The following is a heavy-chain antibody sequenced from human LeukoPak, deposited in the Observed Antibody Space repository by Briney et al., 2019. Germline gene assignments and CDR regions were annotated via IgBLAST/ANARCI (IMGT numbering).Heavy chain of an antibody. CDR1: GGSFSGYY. D-gene: IGHD1-26*01. CDR2: INHSGST. CDR3: ARDPAPYSGSYYYFDY. V-gene: IGHV4-34*01. Sequence: SETLSLTCAVYGGSFSGYYWSWIRQSPGKGLEWIGEINHSGSTNYNPSLKSRVTISIDTSKKQFSLRLSSVTAADTAVYYCARDPAPYSGSYYYFDYWGQGTLVTVSS. J-gene: IGHJ4*02.